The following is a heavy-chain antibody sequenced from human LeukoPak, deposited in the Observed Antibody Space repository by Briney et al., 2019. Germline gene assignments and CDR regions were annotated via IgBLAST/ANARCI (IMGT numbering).Heavy chain of an antibody. D-gene: IGHD6-13*01. CDR1: GFTFSSYG. CDR2: IRYDGSNK. CDR3: AKASPRAQGIAAHIDY. Sequence: GGSLRLSCAASGFTFSSYGMHWVRQAPGKGLEWVAFIRYDGSNKYYADSVKGRFTISRDNSKNTLYLQMNSLRAEDTAVYYCAKASPRAQGIAAHIDYWGQGTLVTVSS. V-gene: IGHV3-30*02. J-gene: IGHJ4*02.